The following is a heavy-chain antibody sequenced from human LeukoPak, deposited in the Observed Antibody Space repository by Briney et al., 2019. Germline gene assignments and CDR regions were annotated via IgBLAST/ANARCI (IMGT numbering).Heavy chain of an antibody. Sequence: GGSLRLSCAASGFTFSSYWMHWVRQAPGKGLVWVSRINSDGSSTSYADSVKGRLTISRDNSKNTLYLQMNSLRGEDTAVYYCARCGSYLSAFDIWGQGTMVTVSS. V-gene: IGHV3-74*01. CDR3: ARCGSYLSAFDI. J-gene: IGHJ3*02. CDR1: GFTFSSYW. D-gene: IGHD1-26*01. CDR2: INSDGSST.